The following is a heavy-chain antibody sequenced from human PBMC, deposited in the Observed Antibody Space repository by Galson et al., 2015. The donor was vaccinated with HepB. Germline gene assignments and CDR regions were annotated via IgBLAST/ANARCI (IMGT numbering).Heavy chain of an antibody. CDR2: ISGSGGST. Sequence: SLRLSCAASGFTFSSYAMSWVRQAPGKGLEWVSAISGSGGSTYYADSVKGRFTISRDNSKNTLYLQMNSLRAEDTAVYYCAKVTTEHYDSSGYYLDYFDYWGQGTLVTVSS. J-gene: IGHJ4*02. D-gene: IGHD3-22*01. CDR3: AKVTTEHYDSSGYYLDYFDY. CDR1: GFTFSSYA. V-gene: IGHV3-23*01.